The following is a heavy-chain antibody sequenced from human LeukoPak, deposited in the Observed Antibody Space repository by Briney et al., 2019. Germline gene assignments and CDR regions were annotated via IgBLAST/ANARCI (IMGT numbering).Heavy chain of an antibody. Sequence: SQTLSLTCALSGDSVSSNSAAGHWLRQSPSRGLEWLGSTYYRSKWYNDYAVSVKSRITINPDTTKNQFSLQLDSVTPEDTAVYYCCHSLSGRTGAFDIWGRGTVVTVSS. CDR1: GDSVSSNSAA. CDR3: CHSLSGRTGAFDI. V-gene: IGHV6-1*01. J-gene: IGHJ3*02. D-gene: IGHD2-21*01. CDR2: TYYRSKWYN.